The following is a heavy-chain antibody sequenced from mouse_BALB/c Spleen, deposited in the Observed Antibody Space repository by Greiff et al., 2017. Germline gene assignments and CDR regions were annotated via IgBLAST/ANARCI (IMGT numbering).Heavy chain of an antibody. CDR1: GYTFTSYW. D-gene: IGHD2-14*01. V-gene: IGHV1-87*01. CDR2: IYPGDGDT. J-gene: IGHJ4*01. Sequence: QVQLQQSGAELARPGASVKLSCKASGYTFTSYWMQWVKQRPGQGLEWIGAIYPGDGDTRYTQKFKGKATLTADKSSSTAYMQLSSLASEDSAVYYCARGGYDGYAMDYWGQGTSVTVSS. CDR3: ARGGYDGYAMDY.